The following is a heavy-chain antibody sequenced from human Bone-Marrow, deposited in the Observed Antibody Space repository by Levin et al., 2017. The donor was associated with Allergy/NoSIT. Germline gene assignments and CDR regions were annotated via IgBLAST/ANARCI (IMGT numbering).Heavy chain of an antibody. CDR2: ISYDGSNT. CDR3: ARADRGASSGWFASFEY. Sequence: QAGGSLRLSCAASGFTFSNYAMHWVRQGPGKGLEWVAVISYDGSNTYYGDSVKGRFTISRDDFKNTLYLQMYSLLTEDTAVYYCARADRGASSGWFASFEYWGRGTLVTVSS. D-gene: IGHD6-19*01. CDR1: GFTFSNYA. V-gene: IGHV3-30*04. J-gene: IGHJ4*02.